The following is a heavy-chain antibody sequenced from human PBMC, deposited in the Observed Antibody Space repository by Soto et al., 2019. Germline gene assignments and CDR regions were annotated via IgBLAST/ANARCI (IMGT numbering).Heavy chain of an antibody. V-gene: IGHV4-39*01. CDR1: GGSISSSTYY. Sequence: QLQLQESGPGLVKPSETLSLTCTVSGGSISSSTYYWGWIRQPPGKGLEWIGMIYYSGSAYYNPYLQSRVTISIDTSKNQFSLRLSSVTAADTAVYYCERHGVDYGDYASYSYYGMDVWGRGTTVTVSS. J-gene: IGHJ6*02. CDR3: ERHGVDYGDYASYSYYGMDV. CDR2: IYYSGSA. D-gene: IGHD4-17*01.